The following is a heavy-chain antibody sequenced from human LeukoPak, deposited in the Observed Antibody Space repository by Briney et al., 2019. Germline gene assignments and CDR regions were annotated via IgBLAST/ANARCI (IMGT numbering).Heavy chain of an antibody. CDR3: ARRTVTRVYYYYYYMDV. CDR2: INPNSGGT. Sequence: GASVKVSCKASGYTFTGYYMHWVRQAPGQGLEWMGWINPNSGGTNYAQKFQGRVTMTRDTSISTAYMELSRLRSDDTAVYYCARRTVTRVYYYYYYMDVWGKGTTVTVSS. V-gene: IGHV1-2*02. D-gene: IGHD4-17*01. J-gene: IGHJ6*03. CDR1: GYTFTGYY.